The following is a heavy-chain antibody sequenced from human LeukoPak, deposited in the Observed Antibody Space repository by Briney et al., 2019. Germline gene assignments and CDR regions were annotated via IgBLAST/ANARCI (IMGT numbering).Heavy chain of an antibody. CDR3: VTGFTTMAVDYFDY. J-gene: IGHJ4*02. CDR2: SDPEDGER. Sequence: ASVKVSCKVSGKTPSDFSIHWLRQPPGKGLEWLGGSDPEDGERIYAQMFQGRVTMTEDTSIDTAYMELSSLRSEDTAVYYCVTGFTTMAVDYFDYWGQGTLVTVSP. V-gene: IGHV1-24*01. D-gene: IGHD5-18*01. CDR1: GKTPSDFS.